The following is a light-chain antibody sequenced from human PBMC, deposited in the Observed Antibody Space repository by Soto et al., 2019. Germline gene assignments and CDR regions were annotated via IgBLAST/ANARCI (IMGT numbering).Light chain of an antibody. Sequence: QSALTQPPSASESPGQSVTISCTGTSSDVGGYDYVSWYQQHPDKAPKLMIYEVNKRPSGVPDRFSGSKSGNTASLTVSGLQAEDEADYYCSSYAGSNNVFGTGTKLTVL. CDR1: SSDVGGYDY. CDR3: SSYAGSNNV. J-gene: IGLJ1*01. V-gene: IGLV2-8*01. CDR2: EVN.